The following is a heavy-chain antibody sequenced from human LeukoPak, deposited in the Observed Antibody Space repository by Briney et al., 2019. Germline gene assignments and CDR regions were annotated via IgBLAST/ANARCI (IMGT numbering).Heavy chain of an antibody. CDR2: INHSGST. D-gene: IGHD6-13*01. V-gene: IGHV4-34*01. Sequence: SETLSLNCAVYGGSFSGYYWSWIRQPPARGLEWIGEINHSGSTNYNPSLKSRVTISVDTSKNQFSLSLSSVTAADTALYYCASDKGYSNNYFDYWGQGTLVTVSS. J-gene: IGHJ4*01. CDR1: GGSFSGYY. CDR3: ASDKGYSNNYFDY.